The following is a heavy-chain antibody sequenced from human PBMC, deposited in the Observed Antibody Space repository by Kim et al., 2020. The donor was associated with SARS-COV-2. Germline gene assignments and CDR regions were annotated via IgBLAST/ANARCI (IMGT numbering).Heavy chain of an antibody. D-gene: IGHD3-16*01. Sequence: YNPSLKSRVTISVDTSKNQFSLKLSSVTAADTAVYYCARHGLDALNLFDYWGQGTLVTVSS. V-gene: IGHV4-39*01. J-gene: IGHJ4*02. CDR3: ARHGLDALNLFDY.